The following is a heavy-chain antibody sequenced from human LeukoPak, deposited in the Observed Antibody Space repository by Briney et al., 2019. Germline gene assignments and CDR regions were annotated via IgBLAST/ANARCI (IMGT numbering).Heavy chain of an antibody. V-gene: IGHV3-66*01. Sequence: PGGSLRLSFAASGFTVSNNYMSWVRQAPGKGLEWVSVIYSGGGTYYADSVRGRFTISRDNSKNTLYLQMNSLRAEDTAVYYCAKEPSYIWGSYRYTDYFDYWGQGTLVTVSS. CDR1: GFTVSNNY. D-gene: IGHD3-16*02. CDR2: IYSGGGT. J-gene: IGHJ4*02. CDR3: AKEPSYIWGSYRYTDYFDY.